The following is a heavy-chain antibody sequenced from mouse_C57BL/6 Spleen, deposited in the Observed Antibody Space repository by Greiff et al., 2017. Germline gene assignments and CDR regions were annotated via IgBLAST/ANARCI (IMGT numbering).Heavy chain of an antibody. D-gene: IGHD1-1*01. Sequence: ESGPGLVKPSQSLSLTCSVTGYSITSGYYWNWIRQFPGNKLEWMGYISYDGSNNYNPSLKNRLSITRDTSKNQFFLKLNSVTTEDTATYYCARDEELRPFAYWGQGTLVTVSA. J-gene: IGHJ3*01. CDR2: ISYDGSN. CDR1: GYSITSGYY. V-gene: IGHV3-6*01. CDR3: ARDEELRPFAY.